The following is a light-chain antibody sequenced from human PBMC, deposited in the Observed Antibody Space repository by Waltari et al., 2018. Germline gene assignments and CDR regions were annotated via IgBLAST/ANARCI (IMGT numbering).Light chain of an antibody. J-gene: IGKJ2*01. V-gene: IGKV3-11*01. CDR2: DAS. Sequence: EIVLTQSPATLSLSPGERAPLSCRASQSVSSYLAWYQQKPGQAPRLLIYDASNRATGIPARFSGSGSGTDFTLTISSLEPEDFAVYYCQQRSNWAEAYTFGQGTKLEIK. CDR1: QSVSSY. CDR3: QQRSNWAEAYT.